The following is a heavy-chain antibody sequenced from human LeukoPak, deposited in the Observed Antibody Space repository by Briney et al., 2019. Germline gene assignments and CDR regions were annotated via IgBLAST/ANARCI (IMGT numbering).Heavy chain of an antibody. V-gene: IGHV4-34*01. J-gene: IGHJ4*02. D-gene: IGHD2/OR15-2a*01. CDR2: INHSGST. CDR3: ARRVYPDY. Sequence: SETLSLTCAVYGGSISSYYWSWIRQPPGKGLEWIGEINHSGSTNYNPSLKSRVTISVDTSKNQFSLKLSSVTAADTAVYYCARRVYPDYWGQGTLVTVSS. CDR1: GGSISSYY.